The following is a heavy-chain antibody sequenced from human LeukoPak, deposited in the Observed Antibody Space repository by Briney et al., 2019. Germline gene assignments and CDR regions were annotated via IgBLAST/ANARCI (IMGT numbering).Heavy chain of an antibody. CDR3: AGDGLPYYNFWSGYPY. V-gene: IGHV3-20*04. D-gene: IGHD3-3*01. Sequence: PGGSLRLSCVASGFIFDNYGLSWVRQVPGKGLELVSGINWNGDSTGYVDSVKGRFTISRDNAKNSLYLQMNSLRAEDTAFYYCAGDGLPYYNFWSGYPYWGQGILVTVSS. CDR1: GFIFDNYG. J-gene: IGHJ4*02. CDR2: INWNGDST.